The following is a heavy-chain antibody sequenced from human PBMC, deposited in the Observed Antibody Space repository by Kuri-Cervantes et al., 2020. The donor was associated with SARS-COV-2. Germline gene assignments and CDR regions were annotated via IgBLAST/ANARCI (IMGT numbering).Heavy chain of an antibody. CDR1: GFIIGDYA. J-gene: IGHJ4*02. Sequence: GESLKISCAASGFIIGDYAMNWVRQAPGKGLEWVSYISSSGNTIYYADSVKGRFTNSRENFKNTLYLQMNILRAEDTAVYYCAKSVVVVVAALTYYFDYWGQGTLVTVSS. CDR2: ISSSGNTI. V-gene: IGHV3-23*01. CDR3: AKSVVVVVAALTYYFDY. D-gene: IGHD2-15*01.